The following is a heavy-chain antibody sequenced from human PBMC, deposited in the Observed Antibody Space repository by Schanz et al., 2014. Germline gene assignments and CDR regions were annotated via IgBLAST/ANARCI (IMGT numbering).Heavy chain of an antibody. Sequence: QVQLQESGPGLVEPSQTLSLTCTVSGDSISSAYWSWIRQHPGKGLEWIGFIYYRGNTYYNPSLKSRVSISLDPSKTQFFLNLNSLTAADTAFYCCARVPEPGWFDPWGQGTLVTVSS. CDR2: IYYRGNT. CDR3: ARVPEPGWFDP. CDR1: GDSISSAY. V-gene: IGHV4-31*03. J-gene: IGHJ5*02. D-gene: IGHD1-26*01.